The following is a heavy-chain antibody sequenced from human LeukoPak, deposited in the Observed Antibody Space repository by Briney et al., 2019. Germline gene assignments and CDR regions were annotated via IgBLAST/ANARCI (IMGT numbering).Heavy chain of an antibody. V-gene: IGHV3-74*03. D-gene: IGHD4-11*01. CDR2: INSDGSTT. CDR3: AVLRGKITTIDY. CDR1: EFTFSSYW. J-gene: IGHJ4*02. Sequence: PGGSLRLSCVASEFTFSSYWMHWVRQAPGEGLVWVSVINSDGSTTLYADSVKGRFTISRDNAKNTLYLQMNSLRDEDTTVYYCAVLRGKITTIDYWGQGTLVTVSS.